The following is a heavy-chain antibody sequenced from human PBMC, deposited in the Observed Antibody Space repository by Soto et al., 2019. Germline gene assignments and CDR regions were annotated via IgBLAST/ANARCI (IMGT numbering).Heavy chain of an antibody. V-gene: IGHV4-30-4*01. CDR3: ARDRVLYCSGGSCYYYGMDV. CDR2: IYYSGST. Sequence: QVQLQESGPGLVKPSQTLSLTCTVSGGSISSGDYYWSWIRQPPGKGLEWIGYIYYSGSTYYNPSLKSRVNISVDPSRNQFSLKLSSVTAADSAVYYCARDRVLYCSGGSCYYYGMDVWGQGTTVTVSS. D-gene: IGHD2-15*01. CDR1: GGSISSGDYY. J-gene: IGHJ6*02.